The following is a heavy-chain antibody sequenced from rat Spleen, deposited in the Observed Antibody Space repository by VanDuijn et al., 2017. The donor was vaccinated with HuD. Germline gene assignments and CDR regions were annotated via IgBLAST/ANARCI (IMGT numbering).Heavy chain of an antibody. Sequence: EVQLVESGGGLVQPGRSLKVSCAASGFTFSDYYMAWVRQAPTKGLAWVATISSDGGRDFYRDSVNGRFTISRDNAKSSLYLQMESLRSGETATYYCARHGYNSYFDYWGQGVMVTVSS. CDR1: GFTFSDYY. D-gene: IGHD1-9*01. J-gene: IGHJ2*01. CDR3: ARHGYNSYFDY. CDR2: ISSDGGRD. V-gene: IGHV5-7*01.